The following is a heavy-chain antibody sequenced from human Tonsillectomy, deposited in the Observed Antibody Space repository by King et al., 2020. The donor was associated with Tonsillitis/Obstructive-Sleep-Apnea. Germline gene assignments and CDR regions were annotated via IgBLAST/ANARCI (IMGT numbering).Heavy chain of an antibody. CDR2: ISGSGGST. CDR1: GFTFRSYA. V-gene: IGHV3-23*04. D-gene: IGHD2-2*01. J-gene: IGHJ4*02. Sequence: QLVESGGGLVQPGGSLILSCAASGFTFRSYAMNWVRQAPGKGLEWVSGISGSGGSTYYADSVKGRFTISRDNSKNTMYLQMNSLRAADTAVYYCAKEPTLGYCSSTSCSFDYWGQGTLVTVSS. CDR3: AKEPTLGYCSSTSCSFDY.